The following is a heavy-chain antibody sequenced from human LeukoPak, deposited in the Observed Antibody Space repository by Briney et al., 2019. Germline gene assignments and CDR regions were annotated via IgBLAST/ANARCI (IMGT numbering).Heavy chain of an antibody. V-gene: IGHV3-30*02. CDR1: GLAFSSYG. CDR2: MQYDGSQI. Sequence: GGSLRLSCTASGLAFSSYGMHWARQAPGKGLGWVAFMQYDGSQIYYVDSVKGRFTISRDNSKNALYLQMNSLSPEDTAIYYCAGKAAAFYFDHWGQGTLVTVSS. J-gene: IGHJ4*02. D-gene: IGHD6-13*01. CDR3: AGKAAAFYFDH.